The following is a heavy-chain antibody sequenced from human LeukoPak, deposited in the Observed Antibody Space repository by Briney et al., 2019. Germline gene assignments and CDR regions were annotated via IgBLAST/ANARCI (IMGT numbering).Heavy chain of an antibody. J-gene: IGHJ4*02. Sequence: LRLSCAASGFTFSDYYMSWIRQPPGKGLEWIGYIYYSGSTNYNPSLKSRVTTSVDTSKNQFSLELSSVTAADTAVYYCARDTGTVVDYWGQGTLVTVSS. CDR3: ARDTGTVVDY. CDR2: IYYSGST. CDR1: GFTFSDYY. V-gene: IGHV4-59*01. D-gene: IGHD4-23*01.